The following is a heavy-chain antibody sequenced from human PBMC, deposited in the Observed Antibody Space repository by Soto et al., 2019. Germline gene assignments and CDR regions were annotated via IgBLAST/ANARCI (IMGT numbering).Heavy chain of an antibody. CDR1: GFAVSSHD. V-gene: IGHV3-53*04. D-gene: IGHD1-26*01. Sequence: ESGGGLVQPGGSLRLSCAASGFAVSSHDMTWVRQAPGTGLEWVSRLSSGGTAYYADSVKGRFSISRDTSENTVYLQMSSLRPDDTAIYFCARDYCYSGSCYSDDWGQGILVTVSS. J-gene: IGHJ4*02. CDR2: LSSGGTA. CDR3: ARDYCYSGSCYSDD.